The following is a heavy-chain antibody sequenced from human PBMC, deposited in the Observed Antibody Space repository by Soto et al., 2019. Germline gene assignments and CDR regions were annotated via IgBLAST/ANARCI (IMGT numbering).Heavy chain of an antibody. J-gene: IGHJ4*02. CDR2: INHSGST. CDR1: GGSFSGYY. Sequence: QVQLQQWGAGLLKPSETLSLTCAVYGGSFSGYYWSWIRQPPGKGLEWIGEINHSGSTNYNPSLKVQVPKPLATPRTRFSRSLGLGPPPAPAVFSCAGALRWGQGTLSPSPQ. CDR3: AGALR. V-gene: IGHV4-34*01.